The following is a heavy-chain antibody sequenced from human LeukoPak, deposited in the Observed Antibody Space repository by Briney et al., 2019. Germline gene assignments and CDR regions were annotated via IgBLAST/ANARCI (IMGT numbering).Heavy chain of an antibody. CDR1: GGSISGYY. CDR2: IYYSGST. J-gene: IGHJ3*02. CDR3: ARLRGLDAFDI. V-gene: IGHV4-59*08. Sequence: PSETLSLTCTVSGGSISGYYWSWIRQPPGKGLEWIGYIYYSGSTNYNPSLKSRVTISVDTSKNQFSLKLSSVTAADTAVYYCARLRGLDAFDIWGQGTMVTVSS. D-gene: IGHD1-26*01.